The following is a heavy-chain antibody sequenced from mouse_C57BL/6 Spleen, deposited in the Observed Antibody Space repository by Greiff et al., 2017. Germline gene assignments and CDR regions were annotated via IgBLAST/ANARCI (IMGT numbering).Heavy chain of an antibody. CDR1: GYTFTSYW. CDR3: ARDYGSIAMDY. Sequence: VQLQQSGAELVMPGASVKLSCKASGYTFTSYWMHWVKQRPGQGLEWIGEIDPSDSYTNYNQKFKGKSTLTVDKSSSTAYMQLSSLTSEDSAVYYCARDYGSIAMDYWGQGTSVTVSS. J-gene: IGHJ4*01. D-gene: IGHD1-1*01. CDR2: IDPSDSYT. V-gene: IGHV1-69*01.